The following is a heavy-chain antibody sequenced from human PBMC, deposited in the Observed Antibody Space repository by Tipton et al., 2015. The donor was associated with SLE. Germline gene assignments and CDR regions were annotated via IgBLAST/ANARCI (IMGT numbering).Heavy chain of an antibody. V-gene: IGHV4-4*08. J-gene: IGHJ1*01. CDR2: IYASGTT. Sequence: GLVKPSETLSLICTVSDDSFSLYFWSWLRQPPGKGLEWIGYIYASGTTSYNPSLRSRVAMSIDTSKKQFSLNLNSVTAADTAVYYCARGSTSYDEHLGQGT. CDR3: ARGSTSYDEH. D-gene: IGHD5-12*01. CDR1: DDSFSLYF.